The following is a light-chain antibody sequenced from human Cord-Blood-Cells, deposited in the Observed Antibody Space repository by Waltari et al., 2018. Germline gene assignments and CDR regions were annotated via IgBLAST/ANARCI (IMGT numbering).Light chain of an antibody. V-gene: IGLV2-14*03. CDR2: EID. CDR3: CSYTSSSTVI. Sequence: QSALTQPASVSGSPGQSITISGTGTSSDVGGSYYISWYQQHPGNVPRLLIYEIDNRPSGVSNRFSGSKSGNTASLTISGLQAEDEADYYCCSYTSSSTVIFGGGTHLTVL. CDR1: SSDVGGSYY. J-gene: IGLJ2*01.